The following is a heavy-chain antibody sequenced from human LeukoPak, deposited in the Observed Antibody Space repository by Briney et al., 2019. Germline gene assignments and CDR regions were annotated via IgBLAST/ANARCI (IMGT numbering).Heavy chain of an antibody. J-gene: IGHJ4*02. CDR1: GFTFSDSY. Sequence: GGSLRLSCAASGFTFSDSYMSWIRQVRGKGLEWISYISSSGGTIYYADSVNGRFTISRHNAKNSLYLQMNSLRTEDTAVYYCAKEGGDWGEGYFDYWGQGTLVTVSS. CDR2: ISSSGGTI. CDR3: AKEGGDWGEGYFDY. D-gene: IGHD7-27*01. V-gene: IGHV3-11*01.